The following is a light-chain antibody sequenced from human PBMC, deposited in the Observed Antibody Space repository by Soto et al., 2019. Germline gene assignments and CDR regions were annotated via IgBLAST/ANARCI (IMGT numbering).Light chain of an antibody. V-gene: IGKV1-27*01. CDR3: QKYDSAPLT. J-gene: IGKJ4*01. CDR2: GAS. CDR1: QGISNF. Sequence: DIQMTQSPSSLSASVGDRVTITCRASQGISNFLAWYQQKPGKVPELLIYGASTLQSGVPSRFSGSGSGTDFTLAISSLQPGDAATYYCQKYDSAPLTFGGGTKVEIK.